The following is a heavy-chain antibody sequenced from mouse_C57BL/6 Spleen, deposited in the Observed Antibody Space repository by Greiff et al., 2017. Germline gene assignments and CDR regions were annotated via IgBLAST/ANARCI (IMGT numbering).Heavy chain of an antibody. CDR3: ARETTAGGYFDV. Sequence: VKLLESGAELVKPGASVKISCKASGYAFSSYWMNWVKQRPGKGLEWIGQIYPGDGDTNYKGKFKGKATLTADKSSSTAYMQLSSLTSEDSAVYFCARETTAGGYFDVWGTVTTVTVSS. CDR2: IYPGDGDT. D-gene: IGHD1-2*01. CDR1: GYAFSSYW. J-gene: IGHJ1*03. V-gene: IGHV1-80*01.